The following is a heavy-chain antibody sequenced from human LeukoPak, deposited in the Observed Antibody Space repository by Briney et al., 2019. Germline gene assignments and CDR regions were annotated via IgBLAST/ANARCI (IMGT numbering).Heavy chain of an antibody. V-gene: IGHV1-24*01. CDR1: GYTLTELS. D-gene: IGHD1-26*01. CDR2: FAPEDGET. Sequence: GASVKVSCKVSGYTLTELSMHWVRQAPGKGLEWMGGFAPEDGETIYAQKFQGRVTMTEDTSTDTAYMELSSLRSEDTAVYYCATDRSWELRANYYGMDVWGPGTTVTVSS. CDR3: ATDRSWELRANYYGMDV. J-gene: IGHJ6*02.